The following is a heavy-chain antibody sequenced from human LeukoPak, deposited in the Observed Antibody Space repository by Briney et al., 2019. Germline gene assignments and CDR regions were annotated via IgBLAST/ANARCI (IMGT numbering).Heavy chain of an antibody. V-gene: IGHV3-23*01. D-gene: IGHD6-13*01. CDR3: ATVAAAGTRRTPYFDY. CDR2: ISGSGGST. CDR1: GFTFSSYA. Sequence: GGSLRLSCAASGFTFSSYAMSWVRQAPGKGLEGVSAISGSGGSTYYADSVKGRFTISRDNSKNTLYLQMNSLRAEDTAVYYCATVAAAGTRRTPYFDYWGQGTLITVS. J-gene: IGHJ4*02.